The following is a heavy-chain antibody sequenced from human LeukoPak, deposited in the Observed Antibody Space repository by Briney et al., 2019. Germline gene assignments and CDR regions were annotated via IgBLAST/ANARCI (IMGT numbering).Heavy chain of an antibody. V-gene: IGHV4-39*01. J-gene: IGHJ4*02. CDR3: ARQAENSGYPRQADY. Sequence: SETLSLTCTVSGGSISRSTEWWGWIRQPPGKGPEWIVGVYYSGGTYYSPSLKGRVTISADTSKNQFSLKVNSVTGADTAVYYCARQAENSGYPRQADYWGQGTLVTVSS. CDR2: VYYSGGT. D-gene: IGHD3-22*01. CDR1: GGSISRSTEW.